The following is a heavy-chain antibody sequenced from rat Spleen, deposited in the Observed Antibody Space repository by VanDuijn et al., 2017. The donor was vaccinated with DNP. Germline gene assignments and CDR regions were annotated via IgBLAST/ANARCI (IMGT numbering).Heavy chain of an antibody. CDR1: GLTFSDYN. CDR2: ISTGIGRS. J-gene: IGHJ2*01. D-gene: IGHD4-3*01. V-gene: IGHV5-7*01. Sequence: EVQLVESGGGLVQPGRSLKLSCAASGLTFSDYNMAWVRQAPKKGLEWVATISTGIGRSYYRDSVKGRFAISRDNAKSTLYLQMNSLRSEDMATYYCVRWNSGHFDYWGQGVMVTVSS. CDR3: VRWNSGHFDY.